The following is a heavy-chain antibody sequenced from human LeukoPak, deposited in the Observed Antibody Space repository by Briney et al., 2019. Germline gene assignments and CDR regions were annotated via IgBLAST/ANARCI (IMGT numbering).Heavy chain of an antibody. CDR1: GDSVSSNSAA. V-gene: IGHV6-1*01. J-gene: IGHJ6*03. CDR2: TYYRSKWYN. Sequence: SQTLSLTCAISGDSVSSNSAAWSWIRQSPSRGLEWLGRTYYRSKWYNDYAVSVKSRITINPDTSKNQFSLQLNSVTPEDTAVYYCARGRRDSSSWYSYYYYMDVWGKGTTVTVSS. CDR3: ARGRRDSSSWYSYYYYMDV. D-gene: IGHD6-13*01.